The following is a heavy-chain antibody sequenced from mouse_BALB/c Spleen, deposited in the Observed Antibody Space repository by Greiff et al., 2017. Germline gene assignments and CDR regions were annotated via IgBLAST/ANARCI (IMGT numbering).Heavy chain of an antibody. CDR2: ISSGSSST. D-gene: IGHD2-2*01. V-gene: IGHV5-17*02. J-gene: IGHJ4*01. Sequence: EVQLVESGGGLVQPGGSRKLSCAASGFTFSSFGMHWVRRAPEKGLEWVAYISSGSSSTYYADTVKGRFTISRDNPKNTLFLQMTSLRSEDTAMYYCARERLRDAMDYWGQGTSVTVSS. CDR1: GFTFSSFG. CDR3: ARERLRDAMDY.